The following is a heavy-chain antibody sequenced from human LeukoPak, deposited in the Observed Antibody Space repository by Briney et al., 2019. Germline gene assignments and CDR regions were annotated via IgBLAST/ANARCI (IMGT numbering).Heavy chain of an antibody. CDR2: IWCEGSNK. D-gene: IGHD4-17*01. V-gene: IGHV3-33*01. Sequence: PGGALRLSCAASGFTFSSYGMHWVRQAPGKGLEWVAVIWCEGSNKYYVDYVKGRFTISRDNSKNTLYLQMNSLRAEDTAVYYCARDQNEGYGDYFYYFDYWGQGTLVTVSS. CDR1: GFTFSSYG. CDR3: ARDQNEGYGDYFYYFDY. J-gene: IGHJ4*02.